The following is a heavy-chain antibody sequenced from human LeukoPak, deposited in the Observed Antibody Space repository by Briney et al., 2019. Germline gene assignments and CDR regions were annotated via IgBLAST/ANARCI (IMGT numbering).Heavy chain of an antibody. CDR3: AKEWDGSGTRLGWFDP. D-gene: IGHD3-10*01. Sequence: PGGSLRLSCVGSGFTFGSYAMSWVRQAPGKGLEWVSLISGSGGVTYYADSVKGRFTISRDNSKNTLYLQMNSLRAEATATYYCAKEWDGSGTRLGWFDPWGQGTLVTVSS. V-gene: IGHV3-23*01. CDR2: ISGSGGVT. CDR1: GFTFGSYA. J-gene: IGHJ5*02.